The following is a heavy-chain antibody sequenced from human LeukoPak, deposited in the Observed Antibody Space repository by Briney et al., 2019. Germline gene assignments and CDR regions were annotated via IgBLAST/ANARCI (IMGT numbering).Heavy chain of an antibody. D-gene: IGHD1-26*01. J-gene: IGHJ4*02. V-gene: IGHV3-30-3*01. Sequence: GGSLRLSCAASGFTFSSYAMHWVRQAPGKGLEWVAVISYDGSNKYYADSVKGRFTISRDNSKNTLYLQMNSLRAEDTAVYYCARESGITFDYWGQGPLVTVSS. CDR1: GFTFSSYA. CDR2: ISYDGSNK. CDR3: ARESGITFDY.